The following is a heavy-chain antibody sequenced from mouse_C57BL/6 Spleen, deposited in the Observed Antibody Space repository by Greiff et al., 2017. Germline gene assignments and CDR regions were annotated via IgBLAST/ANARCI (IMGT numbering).Heavy chain of an antibody. CDR1: GYTFTSYW. J-gene: IGHJ3*01. CDR3: ARSRYDGYYEFAY. D-gene: IGHD2-3*01. CDR2: IDPNSGGT. Sequence: VQLQQPGAELVKPGASVKLSCKASGYTFTSYWMHWVQQRPGRGLEWIGRIDPNSGGTKYNEKFKSKATLTVDKPSSTAYMQLSSLTSEDSAVYYCARSRYDGYYEFAYWGQGTLVTVSA. V-gene: IGHV1-72*01.